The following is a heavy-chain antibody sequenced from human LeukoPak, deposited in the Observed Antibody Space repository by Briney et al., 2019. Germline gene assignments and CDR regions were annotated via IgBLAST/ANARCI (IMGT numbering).Heavy chain of an antibody. J-gene: IGHJ4*02. D-gene: IGHD6-19*01. V-gene: IGHV3-21*06. CDR2: IDSSGGYM. CDR3: ARGRNSGWYEFVGQFDY. CDR1: GSTFNTYS. Sequence: GGPLRLSCEASGSTFNTYSMNWARQAPGKGLEWVSSIDSSGGYMFYADSVKGQFIISRDDAKDSLYLRMNSLRAEDTSVYYCARGRNSGWYEFVGQFDYWGQGTLVTVSS.